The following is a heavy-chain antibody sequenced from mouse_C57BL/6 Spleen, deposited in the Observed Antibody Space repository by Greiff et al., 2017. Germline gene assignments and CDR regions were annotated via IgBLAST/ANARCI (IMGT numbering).Heavy chain of an antibody. V-gene: IGHV2-2*01. CDR1: GFSLTSYG. CDR2: IWSGGST. CDR3: ARDLDDCGEAMDY. Sequence: QVQLQQSGPGLVQPSQCLSITCTASGFSLTSYGVHWVRQSPGKGLEWLGVIWSGGSTDYNAAFISRLSISKDNSKSQVFFTVTSLQADDTAMYYCARDLDDCGEAMDYWGQGTSVTVSS. D-gene: IGHD2-4*01. J-gene: IGHJ4*01.